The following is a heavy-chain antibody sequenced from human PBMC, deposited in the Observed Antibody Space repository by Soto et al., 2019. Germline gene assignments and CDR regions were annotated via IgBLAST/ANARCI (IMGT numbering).Heavy chain of an antibody. J-gene: IGHJ6*02. CDR2: ISSSSIYI. CDR1: GFTFSSYS. D-gene: IGHD4-17*01. V-gene: IGHV3-21*01. CDR3: ARELTTVKGGYYYYYGMDV. Sequence: PGGSLRISCAAPGFTFSSYSMNWVRQAPGKGLEWVSSISSSSIYIYYADSVKGRFTISRDNAKNSLYLQMNSLRAEDTAVYYCARELTTVKGGYYYYYGMDVWGQGTTVTVSS.